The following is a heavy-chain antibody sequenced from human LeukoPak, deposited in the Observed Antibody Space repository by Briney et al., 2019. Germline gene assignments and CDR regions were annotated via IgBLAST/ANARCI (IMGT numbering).Heavy chain of an antibody. J-gene: IGHJ4*02. V-gene: IGHV4-38-2*01. Sequence: SETLSLTCAVSGYSISSGYYWGWIRQPPGKGLEGIGSIYHSGSTYYNPSLKSRVTISVDTSKNQFSLKLSSVTAADTAVYYCARHNSPYYDFWSGYYTPDENLDYWGQGTLVTVSS. D-gene: IGHD3-3*01. CDR2: IYHSGST. CDR3: ARHNSPYYDFWSGYYTPDENLDY. CDR1: GYSISSGYY.